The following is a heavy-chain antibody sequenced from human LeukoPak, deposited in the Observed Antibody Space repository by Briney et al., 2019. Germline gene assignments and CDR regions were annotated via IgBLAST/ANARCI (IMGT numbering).Heavy chain of an antibody. CDR2: IYYSGST. V-gene: IGHV4-39*07. Sequence: SETPSLTCTVSGGSISSSSYYWGWIRQPPGKGLEWIGSIYYSGSTYYNPSLKSRVTISVDTSKNQFSLKLSSVTAADTAVYYCAREGGSGSYYGNWFDPWGQGTLVTVSS. CDR3: AREGGSGSYYGNWFDP. J-gene: IGHJ5*02. D-gene: IGHD3-10*01. CDR1: GGSISSSSYY.